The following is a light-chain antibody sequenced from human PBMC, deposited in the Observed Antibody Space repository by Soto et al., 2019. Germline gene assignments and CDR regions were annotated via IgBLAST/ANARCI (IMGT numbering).Light chain of an antibody. Sequence: QSALTQPASVSGSPGQSIAISCTGTSVDVGGFEYVSWYQQHPGKVPKLMIYDVNNRPSGVSNRFSGSKSGNTASLTISGLQAEDEADYFCSSYTSSNTYVFGTGTKVNVL. CDR2: DVN. J-gene: IGLJ1*01. CDR1: SVDVGGFEY. V-gene: IGLV2-14*03. CDR3: SSYTSSNTYV.